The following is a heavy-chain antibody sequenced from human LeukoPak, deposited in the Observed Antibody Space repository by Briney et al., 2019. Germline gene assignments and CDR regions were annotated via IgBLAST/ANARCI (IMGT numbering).Heavy chain of an antibody. D-gene: IGHD3-22*01. CDR2: ISAYNGNT. J-gene: IGHJ4*02. CDR3: AREKGSQYYYDSSGYQDFDY. Sequence: ASVKVSCKASGGTFSSYAISWVRQAPGQGLEWMGWISAYNGNTNYAQKLQGRVTMTTDTSTSTAYMELRSLRSDDTAVYYCAREKGSQYYYDSSGYQDFDYWGQGTLVTVSS. CDR1: GGTFSSYA. V-gene: IGHV1-18*01.